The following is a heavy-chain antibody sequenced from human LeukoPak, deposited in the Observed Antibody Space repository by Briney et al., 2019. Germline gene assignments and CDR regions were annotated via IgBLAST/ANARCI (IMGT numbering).Heavy chain of an antibody. CDR3: ARRHRIAALRLSGAFDI. J-gene: IGHJ3*02. Sequence: SETLSLTCAVYGGSFSGYYWSWIRQPPGKGLEWIGEINHSGSTNYNPSLKSRVTISVDTSKNQFSLKLSSVTAADTAVYYCARRHRIAALRLSGAFDIWGQGTMVTVSS. V-gene: IGHV4-34*01. CDR1: GGSFSGYY. CDR2: INHSGST. D-gene: IGHD6-13*01.